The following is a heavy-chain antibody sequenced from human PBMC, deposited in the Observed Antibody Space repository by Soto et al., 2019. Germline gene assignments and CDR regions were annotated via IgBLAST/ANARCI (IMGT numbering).Heavy chain of an antibody. J-gene: IGHJ3*02. CDR3: ARDRHNWNFAFDI. V-gene: IGHV3-48*03. Sequence: GGSLRLSCAASGFTFSSYEMNWVRQAPGKGLEWVSYISSSGSTIYYADSVKGRFTISRDNAKNSLYLQMNSLRAEDTAVYYCARDRHNWNFAFDIWGQGTMVTVSS. D-gene: IGHD1-1*01. CDR1: GFTFSSYE. CDR2: ISSSGSTI.